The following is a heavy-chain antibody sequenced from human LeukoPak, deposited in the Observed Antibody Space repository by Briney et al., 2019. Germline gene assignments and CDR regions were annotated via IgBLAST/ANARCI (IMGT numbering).Heavy chain of an antibody. Sequence: SETLSLTCTVSGYSISSGYYWGWIRPPPGKGREWIGSIYHSGGTYYNPSLKSRVTISVDTSKNQFSLKLSSVPAADTAVYYCARGGPPLLAARYYYYMDVWGKGTTVTVSS. CDR1: GYSISSGYY. V-gene: IGHV4-38-2*02. J-gene: IGHJ6*03. CDR2: IYHSGGT. CDR3: ARGGPPLLAARYYYYMDV. D-gene: IGHD6-6*01.